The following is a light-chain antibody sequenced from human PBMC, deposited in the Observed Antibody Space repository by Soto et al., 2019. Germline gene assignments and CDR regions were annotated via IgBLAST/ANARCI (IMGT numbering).Light chain of an antibody. V-gene: IGLV2-14*02. CDR1: SSDVGAYNL. CDR2: DVS. CDR3: ISYTNTTTLV. J-gene: IGLJ3*02. Sequence: QSALTQPASVSGSPGQSITISCTGTSSDVGAYNLVSWYQHHPGRAPKLFIFDVSDRPSGVSNRFSGSKSGNTASLTISGLQAEDEAFYYCISYTNTTTLVFGGGTKLTVL.